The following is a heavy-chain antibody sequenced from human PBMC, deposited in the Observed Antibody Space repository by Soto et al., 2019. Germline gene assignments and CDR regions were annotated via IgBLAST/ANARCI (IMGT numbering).Heavy chain of an antibody. CDR1: GDAISRHY. V-gene: IGHV4-59*11. J-gene: IGHJ2*01. D-gene: IGHD4-17*01. Sequence: PSETLSLTCSVSGDAISRHYWSWIRQSPGKGLEWLGYFFHTGTALYNPSLRSRVSMSVDTSKNQFSLKLTSVIPADTAVYFCAKNYGGTSHFFALGGRGTLVTVSS. CDR3: AKNYGGTSHFFAL. CDR2: FFHTGTA.